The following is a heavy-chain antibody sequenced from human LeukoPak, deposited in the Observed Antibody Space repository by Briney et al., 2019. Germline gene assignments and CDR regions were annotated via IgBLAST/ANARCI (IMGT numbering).Heavy chain of an antibody. Sequence: ASVKVSCEASGYTFTDFYIHWVRQAPGQGLEWMGWVNPKNGDTNYEQKFQGRVTMTRDTPVSTAYMELNNLEFDDTAIYYCARGGTADSWGQGTLVTVSS. J-gene: IGHJ4*02. V-gene: IGHV1-2*02. CDR1: GYTFTDFY. D-gene: IGHD2-21*02. CDR3: ARGGTADS. CDR2: VNPKNGDT.